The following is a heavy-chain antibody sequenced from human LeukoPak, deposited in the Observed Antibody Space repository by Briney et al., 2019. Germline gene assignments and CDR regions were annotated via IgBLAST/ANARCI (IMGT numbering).Heavy chain of an antibody. V-gene: IGHV3-7*01. J-gene: IGHJ4*02. Sequence: GGSLRLSCAASGFLFSRYWMTWVRQAPGKGLEWVANIDQDGSDKLYVDSVKGRFTISRDNAKNSLYLQLNSLRAEDTAMYYCVRDQGAAGDYWGQGTLVFVSS. CDR2: IDQDGSDK. CDR1: GFLFSRYW. D-gene: IGHD6-13*01. CDR3: VRDQGAAGDY.